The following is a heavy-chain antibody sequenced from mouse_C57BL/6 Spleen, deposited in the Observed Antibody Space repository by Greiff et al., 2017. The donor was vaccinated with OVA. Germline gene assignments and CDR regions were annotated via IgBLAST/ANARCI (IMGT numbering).Heavy chain of an antibody. CDR1: GYTFTSYW. CDR3: AREGNYGTYYFDY. Sequence: VQLKQPGAELVKPGASVKMSCKASGYTFTSYWITWVKQRPGQGLEWIGDIYPGSGSTNYNEKFKSKATLTVDTSSSTAYMQLSSLTSEDSAVYYCAREGNYGTYYFDYWGQGTTLTVSS. V-gene: IGHV1-55*01. CDR2: IYPGSGST. D-gene: IGHD2-1*01. J-gene: IGHJ2*01.